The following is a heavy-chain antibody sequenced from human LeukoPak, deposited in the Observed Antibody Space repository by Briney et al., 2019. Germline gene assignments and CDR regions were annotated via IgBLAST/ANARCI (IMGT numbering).Heavy chain of an antibody. J-gene: IGHJ4*02. D-gene: IGHD3-22*01. CDR3: ARETYYYDSSGYRPTNEFDY. V-gene: IGHV1-8*02. CDR2: MNPNSGNT. CDR1: GYTFTGYY. Sequence: ASVKVSCKASGYTFTGYYMHWVRQATGQGLEWMGWMNPNSGNTGYAQKFQGRVTMTRNTSISTAYMELSSLRSEDTAVYYCARETYYYDSSGYRPTNEFDYWGQGTLVTVSS.